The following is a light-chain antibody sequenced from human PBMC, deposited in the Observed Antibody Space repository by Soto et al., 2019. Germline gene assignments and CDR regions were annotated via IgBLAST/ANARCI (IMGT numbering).Light chain of an antibody. CDR2: YDD. CDR3: AAWDDSLNGVV. V-gene: IGLV1-36*01. J-gene: IGLJ2*01. Sequence: QSVLTQPPSVSEAPGQRVTISCSGSSTDIGNNDVIWYQQLPGKAPKLLIYYDDLLPSGVSDRFSGSKSGTSASLAISGLQSEDEADYYCAAWDDSLNGVVFGGGTKLTVL. CDR1: STDIGNND.